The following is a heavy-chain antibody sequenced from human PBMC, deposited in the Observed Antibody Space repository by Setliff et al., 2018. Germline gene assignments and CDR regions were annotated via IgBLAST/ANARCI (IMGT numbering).Heavy chain of an antibody. CDR2: IKSKADGGTA. Sequence: PGESLKISCAASGFTFSDAWMNWVRQAPGKGLEWVGRIKSKADGGTADFAAPVKGRFTISRDDSKNTMSLQMNSLKTKDTAVYYCTTDPVYGSGSYYYYYYGMDVWGQGTTVTVSS. V-gene: IGHV3-15*01. CDR1: GFTFSDAW. D-gene: IGHD3-10*01. CDR3: TTDPVYGSGSYYYYYYGMDV. J-gene: IGHJ6*02.